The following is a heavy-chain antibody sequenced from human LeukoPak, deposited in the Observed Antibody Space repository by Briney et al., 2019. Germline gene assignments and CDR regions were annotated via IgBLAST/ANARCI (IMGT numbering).Heavy chain of an antibody. D-gene: IGHD6-13*01. CDR2: IIPIFGTA. CDR1: GGTFSSYA. V-gene: IGHV1-69*05. CDR3: ARDLYSNSWQNHMDV. Sequence: SVKVSCKASGGTFSSYAISWVRQAPGQGLEWMGRIIPIFGTANYAQKFQGRVTITTDESTSTAYMELSSLRSEDTAVYYCARDLYSNSWQNHMDVWGKGTTVTVSS. J-gene: IGHJ6*03.